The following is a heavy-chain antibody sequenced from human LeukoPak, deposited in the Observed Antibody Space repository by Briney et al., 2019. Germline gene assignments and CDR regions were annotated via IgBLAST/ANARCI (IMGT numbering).Heavy chain of an antibody. CDR3: AKDRLSRITIFGVVTTDLNWFDP. J-gene: IGHJ5*02. Sequence: GGSLRLSCAPSGFTFSSYGMHWVRQAPGKGLEWVAFIRYDGSNKYYADSVKGRFTISRDNSKNTLYLQMNSLRAEDTAVYYCAKDRLSRITIFGVVTTDLNWFDPWGQGTLVTVSS. CDR2: IRYDGSNK. V-gene: IGHV3-30*02. D-gene: IGHD3-3*01. CDR1: GFTFSSYG.